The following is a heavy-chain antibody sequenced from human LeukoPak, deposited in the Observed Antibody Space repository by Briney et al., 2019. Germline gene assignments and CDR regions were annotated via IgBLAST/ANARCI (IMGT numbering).Heavy chain of an antibody. CDR2: INHSGST. Sequence: SETLSLTCAVYGGSFSGYYWSWIRRPPGKGLEWIGEINHSGSTNYNPSLKSRVTISVDTSKNQFSLKLSSVTAADTAVYYCARLRRWLQPYYFDYWGQGTLVTVSS. CDR1: GGSFSGYY. D-gene: IGHD5-24*01. J-gene: IGHJ4*02. V-gene: IGHV4-34*01. CDR3: ARLRRWLQPYYFDY.